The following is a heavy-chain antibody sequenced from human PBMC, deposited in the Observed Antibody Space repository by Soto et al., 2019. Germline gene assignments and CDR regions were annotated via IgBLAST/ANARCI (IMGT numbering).Heavy chain of an antibody. CDR2: IITISGTA. CDR1: GGTFSSYA. D-gene: IGHD2-2*01. V-gene: IGHV1-69*01. Sequence: QVQLVQSGAEVKKPGSSVKVSCKASGGTFSSYAISWVRQAPGQGLEWMGGIITISGTANYAQKFQGRVTITADESTSTAYMEVSSLRSEDTAVYYCARSQGSSTSLEIYYYYYYGMDVWCQGTTVTVSS. J-gene: IGHJ6*02. CDR3: ARSQGSSTSLEIYYYYYYGMDV.